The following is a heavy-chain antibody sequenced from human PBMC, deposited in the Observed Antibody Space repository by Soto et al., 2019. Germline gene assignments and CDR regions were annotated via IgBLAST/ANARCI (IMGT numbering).Heavy chain of an antibody. CDR2: IYYTGIT. V-gene: IGHV4-39*01. Sequence: TSETLSLTCTVSGGSIRSSSYYWGWIRQPPGKGLEWIGSIYYTGITYSNPSLKSRVSISIDTSKNQFSLKLSSVTAADTAVYYCARPGRYFDCIDSWGQGTLVT. D-gene: IGHD3-9*01. J-gene: IGHJ5*01. CDR1: GGSIRSSSYY. CDR3: ARPGRYFDCIDS.